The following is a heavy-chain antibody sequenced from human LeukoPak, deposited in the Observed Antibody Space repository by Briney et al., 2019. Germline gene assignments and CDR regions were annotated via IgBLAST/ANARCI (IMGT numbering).Heavy chain of an antibody. J-gene: IGHJ6*02. V-gene: IGHV3-21*01. CDR1: GFTFSSHE. D-gene: IGHD4-11*01. Sequence: GGSLRLSCAASGFTFSSHEMNWVRQAPGKGLEWVSSISSSSSYIYYADSVKGRFTISRDNAKNSLYLQMNSLRAEDTAVYYCARDIATTVTTFSNYYYYYGMDVWGQGTTVTVSS. CDR3: ARDIATTVTTFSNYYYYYGMDV. CDR2: ISSSSSYI.